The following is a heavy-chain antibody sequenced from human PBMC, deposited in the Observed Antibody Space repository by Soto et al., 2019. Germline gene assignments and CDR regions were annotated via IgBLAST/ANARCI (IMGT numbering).Heavy chain of an antibody. J-gene: IGHJ3*02. CDR2: ISYDGSNK. Sequence: GGSLRFSCPASDCPFISSRLHWVRQAPGKGLEWVAVISYDGSNKYYADSVKGRFTISRDNSKNTLYLQMNSLRAEDTAVYYCAKSPGGYYSFDIWGQGT. CDR1: DCPFISSR. CDR3: AKSPGGYYSFDI. V-gene: IGHV3-30*18. D-gene: IGHD3-3*01.